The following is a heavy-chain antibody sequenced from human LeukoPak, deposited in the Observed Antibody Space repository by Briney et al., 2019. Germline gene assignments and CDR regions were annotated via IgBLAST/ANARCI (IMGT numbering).Heavy chain of an antibody. CDR1: GGSISSSSYY. CDR2: IYYSGST. V-gene: IGHV4-39*01. Sequence: SETLSLTCTVSGGSISSSSYYWGWIRQPPGKGLEWIGSIYYSGSTYYNPSLKSRVTIYVDTSKNQFSLKLSSVTAADTAVYYCASPYYDFWSDWGQGTLVTVSS. D-gene: IGHD3-3*01. CDR3: ASPYYDFWSD. J-gene: IGHJ4*02.